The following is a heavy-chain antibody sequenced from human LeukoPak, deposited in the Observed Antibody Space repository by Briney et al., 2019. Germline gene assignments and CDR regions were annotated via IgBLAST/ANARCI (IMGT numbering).Heavy chain of an antibody. CDR3: AKGLLMIGRWLQLFDY. CDR2: ISGSGRST. V-gene: IGHV3-23*01. D-gene: IGHD5-24*01. Sequence: PGGSLRLSCAASGFTFSSYAMSWVRQAPGKGLERVSAISGSGRSTYYADSVKGRFTISRDNSKNTLYLQMNSLRAEDTAVYYCAKGLLMIGRWLQLFDYWGQGTLVTVSS. CDR1: GFTFSSYA. J-gene: IGHJ4*02.